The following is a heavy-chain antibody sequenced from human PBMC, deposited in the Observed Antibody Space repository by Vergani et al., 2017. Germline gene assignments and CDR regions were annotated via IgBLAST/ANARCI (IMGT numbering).Heavy chain of an antibody. J-gene: IGHJ4*02. CDR1: GFTFSDYN. D-gene: IGHD3-3*01. Sequence: QVRLVESGGGAVQTGGSLRLSCEASGFTFSDYNMHWVRQAPGKGLEWVAVIWYDGATRYMADAVKGRFTISRDNSKNTVNLQMNRLRADDTAVYFCGKDHSESYTTYYSFWSGPEFDSRAQGTLVTVAA. CDR2: IWYDGATR. V-gene: IGHV3-33*03. CDR3: GKDHSESYTTYYSFWSGPEFDS.